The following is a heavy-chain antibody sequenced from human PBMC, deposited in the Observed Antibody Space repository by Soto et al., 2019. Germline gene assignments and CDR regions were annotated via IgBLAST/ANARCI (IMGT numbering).Heavy chain of an antibody. V-gene: IGHV1-18*01. D-gene: IGHD5-18*01. CDR1: GYTFYSHS. CDR3: ARCIQGDYYYGMDV. Sequence: QAQLVQSGAEMRKPGASVKDSCKASGYTFYSHSISWVRQAPGQGLEWMGRINADYGNTQYAQKFRGRVTMTTDTSTTTVYMELTNLRSDDTAVYYCARCIQGDYYYGMDVWCQGTTVTVSS. CDR2: INADYGNT. J-gene: IGHJ6*02.